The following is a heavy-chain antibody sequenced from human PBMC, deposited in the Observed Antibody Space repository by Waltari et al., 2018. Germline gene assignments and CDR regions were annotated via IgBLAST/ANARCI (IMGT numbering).Heavy chain of an antibody. CDR3: AHRLDWYSSSWYGETFDAFDI. J-gene: IGHJ3*02. CDR2: IYWNDDK. V-gene: IGHV2-5*01. D-gene: IGHD6-13*01. CDR1: GFSLSTSGVG. Sequence: QITLKESGPTLVKPTQTLTLTCTFSGFSLSTSGVGVGWIRQPPGKALEWLALIYWNDDKRYSPSLKSRLTITKDTSKNQVVLTMTNMDPVDTATYYCAHRLDWYSSSWYGETFDAFDIWGQGTMVTVSS.